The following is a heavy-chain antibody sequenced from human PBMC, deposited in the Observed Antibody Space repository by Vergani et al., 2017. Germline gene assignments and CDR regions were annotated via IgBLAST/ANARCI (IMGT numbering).Heavy chain of an antibody. CDR1: GGSVSSGSYY. CDR3: ARAGPYWFDP. D-gene: IGHD7-27*01. V-gene: IGHV4-61*01. Sequence: QVQLQESGPGLVKPSETLSLTCTVSGGSVSSGSYYWSWIRQPPGKGLEWIGYIYYSGSTNYNPSLKSRVTISVDTSKNQFSLKLSSVTAADTAVYYCARAGPYWFDPWGQGTLVTVSS. J-gene: IGHJ5*02. CDR2: IYYSGST.